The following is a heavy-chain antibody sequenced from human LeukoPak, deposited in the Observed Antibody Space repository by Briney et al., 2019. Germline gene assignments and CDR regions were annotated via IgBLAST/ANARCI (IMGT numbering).Heavy chain of an antibody. CDR1: GFTFSSDW. Sequence: GGSLRLSCAASGFTFSSDWMSWVRQAPGKVLEWVANIKQDGSEKYYVDSVKGRFTISRDNAKNSLYLQMNSLRAEDTAVYYCARVGLGEQLARLFYYYYYGMDVWGQGTTVTVSS. D-gene: IGHD6-6*01. CDR3: ARVGLGEQLARLFYYYYYGMDV. J-gene: IGHJ6*02. CDR2: IKQDGSEK. V-gene: IGHV3-7*01.